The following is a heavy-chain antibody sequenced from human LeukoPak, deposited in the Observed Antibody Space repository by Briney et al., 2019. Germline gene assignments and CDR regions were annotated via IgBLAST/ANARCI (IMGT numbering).Heavy chain of an antibody. J-gene: IGHJ4*02. D-gene: IGHD3-22*01. CDR1: VGSISSYY. Sequence: SETLSLTCTVTVGSISSYYWIWIRKPAGKGLEWIGRTYTSGSTIYHPSLKSRVTMSVDTSKNQFYLKLSSVTAADTAVYHCARDRYYDSSGLVAFDYWGQGTLVTVSS. V-gene: IGHV4-4*07. CDR3: ARDRYYDSSGLVAFDY. CDR2: TYTSGST.